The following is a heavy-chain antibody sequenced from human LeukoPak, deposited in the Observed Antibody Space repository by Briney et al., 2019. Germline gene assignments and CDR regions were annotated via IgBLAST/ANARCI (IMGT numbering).Heavy chain of an antibody. CDR1: GFTFSSYS. Sequence: PGGSLRLSCAASGFTFSSYSMNWVRQAPGKGLEWVSSISSSSSYIYYADSVKGRFTISRDNAKNSLYLQMNSLRAEDTALYYCARSISGYSDRLDYWGQGTLVTVSS. CDR2: ISSSSSYI. J-gene: IGHJ4*02. CDR3: ARSISGYSDRLDY. D-gene: IGHD3-22*01. V-gene: IGHV3-21*04.